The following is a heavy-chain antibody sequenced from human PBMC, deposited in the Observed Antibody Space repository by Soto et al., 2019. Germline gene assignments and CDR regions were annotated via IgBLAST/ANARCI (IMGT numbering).Heavy chain of an antibody. D-gene: IGHD3-9*01. CDR3: ARAKYYDILTGYYSPAVNYSYYYYMDV. J-gene: IGHJ6*03. V-gene: IGHV1-8*01. Sequence: QVQLVQSGAEVKKPGASVKVSCKASGYTFTSYDINWVRQATGQGLEWMGWMNPNSGNTGYAQKFQGRDTMTRNTSRRTAYMELSSLRSEDTAVYYCARAKYYDILTGYYSPAVNYSYYYYMDVWGKGTTVTVSS. CDR2: MNPNSGNT. CDR1: GYTFTSYD.